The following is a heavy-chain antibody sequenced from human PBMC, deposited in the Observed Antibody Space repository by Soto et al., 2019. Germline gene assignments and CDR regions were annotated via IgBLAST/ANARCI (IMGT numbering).Heavy chain of an antibody. CDR3: ARDFNEGTIFGEAYNWFDP. CDR1: GFTFSSYW. CDR2: IKQDGSEK. J-gene: IGHJ5*02. Sequence: TGGSLRLSCAASGFTFSSYWMSWVRQAPGKGLEWVANIKQDGSEKYYVDSVKGRFTISRDNAKNSLYLQMNSLRAEDTAVYYCARDFNEGTIFGEAYNWFDPWGQGTLVTVSS. D-gene: IGHD3-3*01. V-gene: IGHV3-7*01.